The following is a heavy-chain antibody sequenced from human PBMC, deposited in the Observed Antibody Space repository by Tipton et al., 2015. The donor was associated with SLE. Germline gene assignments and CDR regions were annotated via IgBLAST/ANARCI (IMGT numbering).Heavy chain of an antibody. Sequence: QVQLVQSGAEVKKPGASVKVSCKASGYSFTNYFIYWVRQAPGQGLEWVGRINPISGGTNYAQKFQGRVTMTRDTSISTAYMELSSLTSDDTAVHYCAKDGEYCGGGTCYYYTMDVWGQGTKVTVSS. CDR1: GYSFTNYF. CDR2: INPISGGT. CDR3: AKDGEYCGGGTCYYYTMDV. V-gene: IGHV1-2*06. J-gene: IGHJ6*02. D-gene: IGHD2-15*01.